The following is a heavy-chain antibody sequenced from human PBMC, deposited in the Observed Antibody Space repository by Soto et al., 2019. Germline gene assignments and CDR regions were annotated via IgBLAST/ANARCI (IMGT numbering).Heavy chain of an antibody. V-gene: IGHV3-53*01. Sequence: GGSLRLSCAASGFAVSNYYMSWVRQAPGKGLEWVSVIYSGGNTYYADSVKGRFTISRDNSKNAVYLQVNSLRAEDTAVYYCARGRFDSDGYYFDYWGQGTLVTVSS. D-gene: IGHD2-2*03. CDR1: GFAVSNYY. J-gene: IGHJ4*02. CDR2: IYSGGNT. CDR3: ARGRFDSDGYYFDY.